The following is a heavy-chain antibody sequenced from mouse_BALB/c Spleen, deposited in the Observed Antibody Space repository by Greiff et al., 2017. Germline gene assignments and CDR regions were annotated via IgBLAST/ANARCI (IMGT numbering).Heavy chain of an antibody. D-gene: IGHD2-3*01. CDR2: ISSGGGST. V-gene: IGHV5-12-1*01. CDR3: ARHSDGYYDAMDY. CDR1: GFAFSSYD. Sequence: DVMLVESGGGLVKPGGSLKLSCAASGFAFSSYDMSWVRQTPEKRLEWVAYISSGGGSTYYPDTVKGRFTISRDNAKNTLYLQMSSLKSEDTAMYYCARHSDGYYDAMDYWGQGTSVTVSS. J-gene: IGHJ4*01.